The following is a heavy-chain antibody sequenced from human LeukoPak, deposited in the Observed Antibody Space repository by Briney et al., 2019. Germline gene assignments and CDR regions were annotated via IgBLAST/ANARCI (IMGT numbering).Heavy chain of an antibody. CDR2: ISAYNGNT. CDR1: GYTFTNYG. J-gene: IGHJ6*03. D-gene: IGHD6-13*01. CDR3: ARVGSSSWDYYYYYMDV. V-gene: IGHV1-18*01. Sequence: ASVKVSCKASGYTFTNYGISWVRQAPGQGLEWMGWISAYNGNTNYAQKLQGRVTMTTDTSTSTAYMELRSLRSDDTAVYYCARVGSSSWDYYYYYMDVWGKGTTVTVSS.